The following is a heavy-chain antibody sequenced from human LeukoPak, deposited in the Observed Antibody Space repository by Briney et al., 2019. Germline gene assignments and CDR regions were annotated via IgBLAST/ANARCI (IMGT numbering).Heavy chain of an antibody. J-gene: IGHJ6*02. V-gene: IGHV3-74*01. D-gene: IGHD3/OR15-3a*01. Sequence: GGSLRLSCAASGFTFSSYWMHWVRQAPGKGLVWVSRINSDGSSTSYADSVKGRFTISRDNAKNTLYLQMNSLRAEDTAVYYCARVGRGYYGMDVWGQGTTVTVSS. CDR2: INSDGSST. CDR1: GFTFSSYW. CDR3: ARVGRGYYGMDV.